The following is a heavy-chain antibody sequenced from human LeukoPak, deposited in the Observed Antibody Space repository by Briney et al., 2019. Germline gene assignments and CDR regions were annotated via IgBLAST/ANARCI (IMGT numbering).Heavy chain of an antibody. CDR3: AKAVSHSYFDF. V-gene: IGHV3-23*01. D-gene: IGHD6-19*01. Sequence: PGGSLILSCAASGFTFSNYAMNWVRQAPGRGLEWVSAINPSGGSTYYADSVKGRFTISRDNSKNTLYLQMDSLRAEDTALYFCAKAVSHSYFDFWGQGTLVTVSA. J-gene: IGHJ4*02. CDR1: GFTFSNYA. CDR2: INPSGGST.